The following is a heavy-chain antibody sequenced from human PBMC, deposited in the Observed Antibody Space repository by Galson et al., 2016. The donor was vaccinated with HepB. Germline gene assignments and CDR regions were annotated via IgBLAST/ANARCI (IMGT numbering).Heavy chain of an antibody. V-gene: IGHV1-18*01. CDR2: ISTYSGNT. CDR1: GYTFTPSG. Sequence: KVSCKASGYTFTPSGISWVRQAPGQGLEWMGWISTYSGNTKYAQKFQGGLTLTTDSSTTTAYMELRSLRFDDTALYYCARDVQYRFDSWGQGTLVTVSS. J-gene: IGHJ4*02. CDR3: ARDVQYRFDS. D-gene: IGHD2/OR15-2a*01.